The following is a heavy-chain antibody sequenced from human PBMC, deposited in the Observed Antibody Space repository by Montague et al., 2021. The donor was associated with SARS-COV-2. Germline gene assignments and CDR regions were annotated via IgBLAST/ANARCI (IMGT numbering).Heavy chain of an antibody. J-gene: IGHJ3*02. CDR2: IYYSGTT. CDR3: ARPLVRGVPKAFDI. Sequence: SETLSLTCTVSGGSITRNYYWGWIRQPPGKGPEWVGNIYYSGTTFTNPPLESRVTISVDASKNQFSLNLTSVTAADTAVYYCARPLVRGVPKAFDIWGQGALVIVSS. V-gene: IGHV4-39*01. D-gene: IGHD3-10*01. CDR1: GGSITRNYY.